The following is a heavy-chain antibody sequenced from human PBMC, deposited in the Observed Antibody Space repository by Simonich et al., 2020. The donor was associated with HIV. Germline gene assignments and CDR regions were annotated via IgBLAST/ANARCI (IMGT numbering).Heavy chain of an antibody. Sequence: QVQLQQWGAGLLKPSATLSLTCAVYGGSFSGYYWSWIRQPPGKGLEWIGYIFDNGFTNYNPSLTSRVTISVDTSKNQVPLKMTSGTAADTAVYDCARAPDYGANGYFDYWGQGTLVTVSS. CDR1: GGSFSGYY. V-gene: IGHV4-34*12. D-gene: IGHD4-17*01. J-gene: IGHJ4*02. CDR2: IFDNGFT. CDR3: ARAPDYGANGYFDY.